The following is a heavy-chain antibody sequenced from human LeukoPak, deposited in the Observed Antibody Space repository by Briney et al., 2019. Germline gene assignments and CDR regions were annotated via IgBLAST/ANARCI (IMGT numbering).Heavy chain of an antibody. D-gene: IGHD3/OR15-3a*01. J-gene: IGHJ5*02. CDR2: IIPIFGTA. CDR1: GYTFTSYG. Sequence: SVKVSCRASGYTFTSYGISWVRQAPGQGLEWMGGIIPIFGTANYAQKFQGRVTITADESTSTAYMELSSLRSEDTAVYYCATSLDPLRNWFDPWAREPWSPSPQ. V-gene: IGHV1-69*13. CDR3: ATSLDPLRNWFDP.